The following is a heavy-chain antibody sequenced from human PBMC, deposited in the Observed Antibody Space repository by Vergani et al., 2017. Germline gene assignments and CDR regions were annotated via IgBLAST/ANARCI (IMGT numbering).Heavy chain of an antibody. CDR2: IYSGDET. Sequence: ELQLVESGGGLVQPGGSLRLSCAASGSTVSGNYMTWVRQAPGKGLEWVSNIYSGDETYYADSVKGRVTISRDTSKNTLHLQINNLRFEDTAVYYCARGNYYGSGTYVDPWGQGTLVTVSS. V-gene: IGHV3-66*02. D-gene: IGHD3-10*01. CDR1: GSTVSGNY. J-gene: IGHJ5*02. CDR3: ARGNYYGSGTYVDP.